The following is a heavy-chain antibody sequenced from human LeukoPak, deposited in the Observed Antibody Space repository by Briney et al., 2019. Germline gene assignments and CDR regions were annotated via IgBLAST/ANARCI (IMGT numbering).Heavy chain of an antibody. CDR3: ARRHCSGGSCYPHYLDY. V-gene: IGHV4-59*08. D-gene: IGHD2-15*01. CDR1: GDSIGSYY. J-gene: IGHJ4*02. Sequence: SETLSLTCTVSGDSIGSYYWSWIRQPPGKGLEWIGYIYYSGSTNYNPSLKSRVTISIDTSKNQFSLKLSSVTAADTAVYCCARRHCSGGSCYPHYLDYWGQGILVTVSS. CDR2: IYYSGST.